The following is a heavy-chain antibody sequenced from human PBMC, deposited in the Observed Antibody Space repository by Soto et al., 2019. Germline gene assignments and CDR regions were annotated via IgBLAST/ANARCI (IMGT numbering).Heavy chain of an antibody. V-gene: IGHV4-39*01. D-gene: IGHD3-16*02. CDR3: ARTYYDYIWGSYRPNYFDY. CDR2: IYYSGST. CDR1: GGSISSSSYY. J-gene: IGHJ4*02. Sequence: SETLSLTCTVSGGSISSSSYYWGWIRQPPGKGLEWIGSIYYSGSTYYNPSLKSRVTISVDTSKNQFSLKLSSVTAADTAVYYCARTYYDYIWGSYRPNYFDYWGQGTLVTVSS.